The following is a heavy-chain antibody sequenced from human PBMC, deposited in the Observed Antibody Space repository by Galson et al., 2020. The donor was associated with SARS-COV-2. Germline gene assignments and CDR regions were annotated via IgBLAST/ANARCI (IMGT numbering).Heavy chain of an antibody. CDR2: INPNSGGT. Sequence: ASVKVSCKASGYTFTGYYMHWVRQAPGQGLEWMGWINPNSGGTNYAQKFQGRVTMTRDTSISTAYMELSRLRSDDTAVYYCATASGSYYKYNWFDPWGQGTLVTVSS. CDR3: ATASGSYYKYNWFDP. J-gene: IGHJ5*02. CDR1: GYTFTGYY. D-gene: IGHD3-10*01. V-gene: IGHV1-2*02.